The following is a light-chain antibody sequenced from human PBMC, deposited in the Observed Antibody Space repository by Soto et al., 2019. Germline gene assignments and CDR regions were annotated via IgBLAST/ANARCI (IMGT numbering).Light chain of an antibody. V-gene: IGKV1-5*01. CDR2: DAS. CDR1: QNISVW. Sequence: DIQMTQSPSTLSASVGDGVTITCRASQNISVWLAWYQQRPGKAPKFLIYDASSLETGVPSRFSGSGSGTEFTLTIRSLQPDDFATYYCQQYDSSSPTFGQGTILEIK. J-gene: IGKJ2*01. CDR3: QQYDSSSPT.